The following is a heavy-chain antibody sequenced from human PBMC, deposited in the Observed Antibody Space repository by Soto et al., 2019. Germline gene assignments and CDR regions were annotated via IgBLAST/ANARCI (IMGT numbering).Heavy chain of an antibody. J-gene: IGHJ4*02. Sequence: PGGSLRLSCAASGFTFSDYGMHWVRQAPGKGLEWVAVIWFDGRNKYYAESVQGRFTISRDNSKNTLYLQMNSLRADDTAVYYCARAASPGDNCGDGCYTFDYWGQGTLVTVSS. V-gene: IGHV3-33*01. D-gene: IGHD2-21*02. CDR2: IWFDGRNK. CDR3: ARAASPGDNCGDGCYTFDY. CDR1: GFTFSDYG.